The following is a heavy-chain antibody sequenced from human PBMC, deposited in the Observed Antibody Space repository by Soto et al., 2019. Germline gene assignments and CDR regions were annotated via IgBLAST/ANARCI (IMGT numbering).Heavy chain of an antibody. CDR3: ASPPSTSGY. V-gene: IGHV4-30-4*01. CDR1: GGYIGSGYYY. CDR2: IYYGGTT. D-gene: IGHD6-19*01. Sequence: PSETLSLTCNVSGGYIGSGYYYWSWIRQSPGKGLEWIGHIYYGGTTYYNPSLKSRLTISVDASKNQFSLKLSSVTAEDTAVYYCASPPSTSGYWGQGTLVTVSS. J-gene: IGHJ4*02.